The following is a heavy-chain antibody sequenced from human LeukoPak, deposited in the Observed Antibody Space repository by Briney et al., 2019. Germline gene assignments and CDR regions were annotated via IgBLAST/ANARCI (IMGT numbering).Heavy chain of an antibody. D-gene: IGHD5-18*01. CDR1: GFTFSSYG. J-gene: IGHJ4*02. Sequence: GSLRLSCAASGFTFSSYGVHWVRQAPGKGLEWVAAIWYEGNNKYYADSVKGRFTISRDNSKNTLYLQMNSLRAEDTAVYYCARGSGYNYGYLDYWGQGTLVTVSS. CDR2: IWYEGNNK. V-gene: IGHV3-33*01. CDR3: ARGSGYNYGYLDY.